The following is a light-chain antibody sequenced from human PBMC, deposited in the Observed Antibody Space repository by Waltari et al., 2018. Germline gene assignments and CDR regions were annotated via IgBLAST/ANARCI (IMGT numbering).Light chain of an antibody. V-gene: IGKV2-28*01. Sequence: TVMTQSPLSLPVTPGEPASISCRRSQSLRHSNGYNYLDWYLQKPGQSPQLLIYLGSNRASGVPYRFSGSGSGTDFTLKISRVEAEDVGVYYCMQALQTRNTFGQGTKLEIK. CDR2: LGS. J-gene: IGKJ2*01. CDR1: QSLRHSNGYNY. CDR3: MQALQTRNT.